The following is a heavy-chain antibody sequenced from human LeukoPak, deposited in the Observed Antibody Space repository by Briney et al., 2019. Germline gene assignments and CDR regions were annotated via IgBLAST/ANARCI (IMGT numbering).Heavy chain of an antibody. CDR1: GFTFSSYA. V-gene: IGHV3-23*01. CDR3: AKGVRRSSEYNWFDP. J-gene: IGHJ5*02. Sequence: PGGSLRLSCAASGFTFSSYAMSWVRQAPGEGLEWVSAISGSGGSTYYADSVKGRFTISRDNSKNTLYLQMNSLRAEDTAVYYCAKGVRRSSEYNWFDPWGQGTLVTVSS. CDR2: ISGSGGST.